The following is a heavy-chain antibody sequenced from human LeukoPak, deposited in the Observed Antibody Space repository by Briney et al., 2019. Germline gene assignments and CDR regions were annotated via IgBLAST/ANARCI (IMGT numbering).Heavy chain of an antibody. CDR1: GFTVSGNY. J-gene: IGHJ4*02. CDR3: AKVKFGELLGY. CDR2: IYNSGNT. V-gene: IGHV3-66*03. D-gene: IGHD3-10*01. Sequence: GGSLRLSCATSGFTVSGNYTSWVRQAPGKGLEWVSLIYNSGNTYYADSVKGRFTISRDNSKNTLYLQMNSLRAEDTAVYYCAKVKFGELLGYWGQGTLVTVSS.